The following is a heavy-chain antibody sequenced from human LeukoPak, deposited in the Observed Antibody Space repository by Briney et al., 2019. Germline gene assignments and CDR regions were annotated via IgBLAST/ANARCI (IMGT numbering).Heavy chain of an antibody. CDR3: AREFGYSSSWYSPGYYYYGMDV. Sequence: GGSLRLSCAASGFTFSDYYMTWIRQAPGKGLEWVSYISSSSTYTNYADSVKGRFTISRDNAKNSLYLQMNSLRAEDTAVYYCAREFGYSSSWYSPGYYYYGMDVWGQGTTVTVSS. D-gene: IGHD6-13*01. J-gene: IGHJ6*02. V-gene: IGHV3-11*06. CDR1: GFTFSDYY. CDR2: ISSSSTYT.